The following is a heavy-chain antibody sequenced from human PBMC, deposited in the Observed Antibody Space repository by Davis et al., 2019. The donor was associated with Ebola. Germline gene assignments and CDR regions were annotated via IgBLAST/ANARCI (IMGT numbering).Heavy chain of an antibody. CDR2: ISGSGSYI. D-gene: IGHD1-26*01. Sequence: GESLKISCAASGLTFSNYTMTWVRQAPGKGLEWVSSISGSGSYIYYADSVKGRFTISRDNAKNSLYLQMNSLRAEDTAVYYCARGGRSGSYKYYYYYGMDVWGQGTTVTVSS. CDR1: GLTFSNYT. V-gene: IGHV3-21*04. CDR3: ARGGRSGSYKYYYYYGMDV. J-gene: IGHJ6*02.